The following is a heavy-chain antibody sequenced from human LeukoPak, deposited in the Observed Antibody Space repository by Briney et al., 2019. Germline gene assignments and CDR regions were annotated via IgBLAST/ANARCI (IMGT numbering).Heavy chain of an antibody. V-gene: IGHV4-59*01. CDR2: IYYSGST. Sequence: PSETLSLTCTVSGGSISSYYWSWIRQPPGKGLEWIGYIYYSGSTNYNPSLKSRVTISVDTSKNQFSLKLSSVTAADTAVYYCARARDSPLPLWGRGTLVTVSS. J-gene: IGHJ2*01. CDR3: ARARDSPLPL. CDR1: GGSISSYY. D-gene: IGHD3-22*01.